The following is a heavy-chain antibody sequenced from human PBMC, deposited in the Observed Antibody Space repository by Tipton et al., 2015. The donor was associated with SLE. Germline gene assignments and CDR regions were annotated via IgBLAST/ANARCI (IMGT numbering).Heavy chain of an antibody. CDR2: IYYSGST. D-gene: IGHD5-12*01. J-gene: IGHJ5*02. V-gene: IGHV4-61*08. CDR3: AREGDSGYVSNWFDP. Sequence: LRLSCTVSGGSISSGGYYWSWIRQHPGKGLEWIGYIYYSGSTNYNPSLKSRVTISVDTSKNQFSLKLSSVTAADTAVYYCAREGDSGYVSNWFDPWGQGTLVTVSS. CDR1: GGSISSGGYY.